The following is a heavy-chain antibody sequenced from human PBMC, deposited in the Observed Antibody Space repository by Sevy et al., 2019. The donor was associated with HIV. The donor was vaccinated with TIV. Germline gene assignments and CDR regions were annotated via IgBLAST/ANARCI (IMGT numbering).Heavy chain of an antibody. CDR1: GITLTPYW. D-gene: IGHD3-22*01. Sequence: GGSLRLSCAASGITLTPYWMHWVRQVPGKGLVWVSRINSDGSSTSYAESVKGRFTISRDNVKNTVYLQMKSLRVEDTAVYFCSRGLYYYDMRGHQEPGDYWGQGVLVTVSS. CDR2: INSDGSST. V-gene: IGHV3-74*01. J-gene: IGHJ4*02. CDR3: SRGLYYYDMRGHQEPGDY.